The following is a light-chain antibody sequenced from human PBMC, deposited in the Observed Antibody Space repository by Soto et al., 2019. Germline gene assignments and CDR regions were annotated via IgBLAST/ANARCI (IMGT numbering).Light chain of an antibody. V-gene: IGLV2-18*01. CDR1: SGDIGSYNR. Sequence: QSALTQPASVSGSPGQSITISCTGTSGDIGSYNRVSWYQQHPGKAPKLIIYEASNRPSGVPDRFSGSKSGNTASLTISGLQAADEADYYCTLYTSENTYVFGTGTKLTVL. CDR2: EAS. CDR3: TLYTSENTYV. J-gene: IGLJ1*01.